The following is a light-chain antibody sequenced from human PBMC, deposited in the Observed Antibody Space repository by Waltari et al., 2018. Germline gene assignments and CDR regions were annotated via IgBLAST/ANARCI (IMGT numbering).Light chain of an antibody. CDR1: QGVGKY. V-gene: IGKV3-20*01. J-gene: IGKJ1*01. CDR2: HTS. CDR3: QKYDFLPAT. Sequence: EVVLTQSPGTLSLSPGERAPLSCRASQGVGKYLAWYQQRPGQAPRLLRYHTSIRATGSPDRFSGSGYGTDFSLTISRLEPEDFAVYYCQKYDFLPATFGQGTTVEI.